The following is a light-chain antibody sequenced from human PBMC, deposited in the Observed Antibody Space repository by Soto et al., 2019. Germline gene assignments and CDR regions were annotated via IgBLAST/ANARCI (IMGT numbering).Light chain of an antibody. CDR3: QQYGSSRYT. V-gene: IGKV3-20*01. CDR1: QSVSSSY. J-gene: IGKJ2*01. CDR2: GAS. Sequence: EIVLTQSPATLSLSPGERATLSCRASQSVSSSYLAWYQQKPGQAPRLLIYGASSRATGIQDRFSGSGSGTDFTLTISRLEPEDFAVYYWQQYGSSRYTFGQGTKLEIK.